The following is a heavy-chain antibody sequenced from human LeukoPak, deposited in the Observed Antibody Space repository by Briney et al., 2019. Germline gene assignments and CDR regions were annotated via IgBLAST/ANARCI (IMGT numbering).Heavy chain of an antibody. V-gene: IGHV1-18*01. D-gene: IGHD1-26*01. CDR1: GGTFISYA. CDR3: ARVYSGSYRGAWDYFDY. CDR2: ISAYNGNT. J-gene: IGHJ4*02. Sequence: ASVEASCKASGGTFISYAISWVRQAPGQGLKWMGWISAYNGNTNYAQKLQGRVTMTTDTSTSTAYMELRSLRSDDTAVYYCARVYSGSYRGAWDYFDYWGQGTLVTVSS.